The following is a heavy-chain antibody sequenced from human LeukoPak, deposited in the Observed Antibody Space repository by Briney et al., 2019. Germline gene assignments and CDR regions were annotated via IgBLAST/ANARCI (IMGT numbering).Heavy chain of an antibody. CDR2: IIPIFGTA. CDR1: GGTFSSYA. CDR3: ARETYGSGTENYYYMDV. D-gene: IGHD3-10*01. V-gene: IGHV1-69*06. J-gene: IGHJ6*03. Sequence: EASVKVSCKASGGTFSSYAISWVRQAPGQGLEWMGGIIPIFGTANYAQKFQGRVTITADKSTSTAYMELSGLRSEDTAVYYCARETYGSGTENYYYMDVWGKGTTVTVSS.